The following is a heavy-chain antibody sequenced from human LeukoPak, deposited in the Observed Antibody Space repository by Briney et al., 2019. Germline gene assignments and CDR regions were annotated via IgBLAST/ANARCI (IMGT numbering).Heavy chain of an antibody. CDR2: SRNKDDSYTT. D-gene: IGHD2-21*02. V-gene: IGHV3-72*01. Sequence: GGSLRLSCAASGFTFSRDWMYWVRQTPGKGLEWVGRSRNKDDSYTTEYAAFVKGRFTISRDDSKNSLYLQMSSLKTEDTAVYYCARALRDSDSHDVFDIWGQGTMVAVSS. CDR3: ARALRDSDSHDVFDI. J-gene: IGHJ3*02. CDR1: GFTFSRDW.